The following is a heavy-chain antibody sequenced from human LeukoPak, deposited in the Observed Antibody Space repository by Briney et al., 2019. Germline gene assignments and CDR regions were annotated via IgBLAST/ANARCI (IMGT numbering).Heavy chain of an antibody. D-gene: IGHD2-2*01. J-gene: IGHJ4*02. CDR1: GGSISSYY. Sequence: ETLSLTCTVSGGSISSYYWSWIRQPPGKGLEWVSAISGSGGSTYYADSVKGRFTISRDNSKNTLYLQMNSLRAEDTAVYCCAKTVHCSSTSCSPNWGQGTLVTVSS. V-gene: IGHV3-23*01. CDR2: ISGSGGST. CDR3: AKTVHCSSTSCSPN.